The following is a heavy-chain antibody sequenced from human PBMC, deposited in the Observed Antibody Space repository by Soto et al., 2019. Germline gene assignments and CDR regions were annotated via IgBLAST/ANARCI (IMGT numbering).Heavy chain of an antibody. CDR1: GFTFTTYG. D-gene: IGHD2-15*01. V-gene: IGHV3-23*01. CDR3: AKDRFCSGGDCSADFDY. Sequence: GGSLRLSCAASGFTFTTYGLSWVRQAPGKGLEWISSISGTADRTYYADSVKGRFSISRDNSKNTLYLQLNSLRDEATAVYYCAKDRFCSGGDCSADFDYWGQGTLVTVSS. CDR2: ISGTADRT. J-gene: IGHJ4*02.